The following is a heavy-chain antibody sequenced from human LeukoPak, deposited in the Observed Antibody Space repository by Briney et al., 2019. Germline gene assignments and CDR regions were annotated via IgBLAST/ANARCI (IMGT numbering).Heavy chain of an antibody. D-gene: IGHD6-6*01. Sequence: GASVKVSCKASGGTFSSYAISWVRQAPGQGLEWMGGIIPIFGIANYAQKFQGRVTITADKSTSTAYMELSSLRSEDTAVYYCAKAIAARPGNWFDPWGRGTLVTVSS. CDR1: GGTFSSYA. J-gene: IGHJ5*02. CDR2: IIPIFGIA. V-gene: IGHV1-69*10. CDR3: AKAIAARPGNWFDP.